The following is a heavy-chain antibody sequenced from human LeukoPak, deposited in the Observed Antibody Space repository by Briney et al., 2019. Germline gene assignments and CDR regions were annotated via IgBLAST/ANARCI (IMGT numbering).Heavy chain of an antibody. CDR2: IKSKTDGGTT. D-gene: IGHD6-13*01. J-gene: IGHJ6*02. Sequence: GGSLRLSCAASGFTFSNAWMSWVRRAPGKGLEWVGRIKSKTDGGTTDYAAPVKGRFTISRDDSKNTLYLQMNSLKTEDTAVYYCTTEGVIAAATYGMDVWGQGTTVTVSS. CDR1: GFTFSNAW. CDR3: TTEGVIAAATYGMDV. V-gene: IGHV3-15*01.